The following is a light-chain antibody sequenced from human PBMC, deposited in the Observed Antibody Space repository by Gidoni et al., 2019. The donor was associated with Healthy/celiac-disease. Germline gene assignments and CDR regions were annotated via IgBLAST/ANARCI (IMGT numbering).Light chain of an antibody. CDR1: QSISSW. Sequence: DIQMTQSPSTLSASVGERVTITCRASQSISSWLAGYQQKPGKAPKLLIYKASSLESGVPSRFSCSGSGTEFTLTISSLQPDEFATYYCQQYNSWWTFGQGTKVEIK. CDR2: KAS. V-gene: IGKV1-5*03. J-gene: IGKJ1*01. CDR3: QQYNSWWT.